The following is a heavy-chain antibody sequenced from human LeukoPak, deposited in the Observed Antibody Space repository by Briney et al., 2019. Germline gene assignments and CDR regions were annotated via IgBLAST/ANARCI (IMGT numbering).Heavy chain of an antibody. CDR1: GFTFSSDS. CDR3: ARVPYGSGSYYPFDY. V-gene: IGHV3-21*01. Sequence: KPGGCLRLSCAAYGFTFSSDSMNSVRQAPGRGLEWVSSISSSSSYIYYAASVKGRFTISRDNAKNSLYLQMSSLRAEDTAVYYCARVPYGSGSYYPFDYWGQGTLVTVSS. J-gene: IGHJ4*02. CDR2: ISSSSSYI. D-gene: IGHD3-10*01.